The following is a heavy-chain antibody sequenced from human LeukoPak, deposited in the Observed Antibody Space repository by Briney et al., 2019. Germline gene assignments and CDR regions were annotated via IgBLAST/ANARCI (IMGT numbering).Heavy chain of an antibody. CDR3: ARDPYSSTWSYGMDV. J-gene: IGHJ6*02. V-gene: IGHV3-74*01. CDR1: GFTFSNYW. Sequence: PGGSLRLSCATSGFTFSNYWMHWVRQAPGKGLVWVSRINSDGSGSNYADSVKGRFTISRDNAKNSLFLQMNTLRAEDTAVYYCARDPYSSTWSYGMDVWGQGTTVTVSS. D-gene: IGHD6-6*01. CDR2: INSDGSGS.